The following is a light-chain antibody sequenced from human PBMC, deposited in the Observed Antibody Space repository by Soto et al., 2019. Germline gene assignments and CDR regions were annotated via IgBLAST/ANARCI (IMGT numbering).Light chain of an antibody. V-gene: IGKV1-39*01. CDR3: QQTYTTLN. Sequence: DIQMTQSPSSLSASVGDRVTITCRASQSISSYLNWYQQKPGKAPKLLIHAASSLQSGVPSRFSGSGSGTDFTLTINSLQPEDFATYYCQQTYTTLNLGQGTRLEIK. CDR2: AAS. J-gene: IGKJ5*01. CDR1: QSISSY.